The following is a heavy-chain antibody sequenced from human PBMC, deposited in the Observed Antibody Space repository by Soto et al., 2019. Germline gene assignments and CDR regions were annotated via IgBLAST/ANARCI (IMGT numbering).Heavy chain of an antibody. CDR3: AKDAIVATIAPYYFDY. V-gene: IGHV3-23*01. CDR1: GFTFSSYA. D-gene: IGHD5-12*01. J-gene: IGHJ4*02. Sequence: GSLRLSCAASGFTFSSYAMSWVRQAPGKGLEWVSAISGSGGSTYYADSVKGRFTTSRDNSKNTLYLQMNSLRAEDTAVYYWAKDAIVATIAPYYFDYWGQGTLVTVSS. CDR2: ISGSGGST.